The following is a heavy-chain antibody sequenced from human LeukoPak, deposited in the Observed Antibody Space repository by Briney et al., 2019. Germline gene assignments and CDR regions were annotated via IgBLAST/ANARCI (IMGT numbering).Heavy chain of an antibody. J-gene: IGHJ4*02. Sequence: PGRSLRLSCAASGFTFSSYGMHWVRQAPGKGLEWMAVISYDGSNKYYADSVKGRFTISRDNSKNTLYLQMNSLRAEDTAVYYCAKVQQWLAPLDYWGQGTLVTVSS. CDR3: AKVQQWLAPLDY. CDR1: GFTFSSYG. CDR2: ISYDGSNK. D-gene: IGHD6-19*01. V-gene: IGHV3-30*18.